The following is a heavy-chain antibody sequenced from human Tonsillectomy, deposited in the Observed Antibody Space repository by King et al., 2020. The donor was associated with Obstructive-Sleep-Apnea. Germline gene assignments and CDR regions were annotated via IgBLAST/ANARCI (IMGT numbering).Heavy chain of an antibody. D-gene: IGHD3-9*01. CDR2: ISPADSDI. J-gene: IGHJ5*02. CDR1: GYTFSNYR. V-gene: IGHV5-51*01. Sequence: DVQLVESGAEVKKPGESLKISCKGYGYTFSNYRIGWVRQLPGKGLEYMGIISPADSDIRYRPSFEGQVTISADESINTAYLQWRSLEASDTGIYYCAKHAGHDFLTGYYNSFAAWGQGTVVTVSS. CDR3: AKHAGHDFLTGYYNSFAA.